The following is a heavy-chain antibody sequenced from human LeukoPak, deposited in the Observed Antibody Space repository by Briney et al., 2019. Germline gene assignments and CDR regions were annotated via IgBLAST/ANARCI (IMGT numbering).Heavy chain of an antibody. Sequence: PGGSLRLSCAASGFTFSTYWMSWVRQAPGKGLEWVANIKEDGSEKYYVDSVKGRFTISRDNAKNSLYLQLNSLRAEDTAVYYCARSRFYFDYWGQGTLVTVSS. CDR2: IKEDGSEK. CDR3: ARSRFYFDY. CDR1: GFTFSTYW. V-gene: IGHV3-7*01. J-gene: IGHJ4*02.